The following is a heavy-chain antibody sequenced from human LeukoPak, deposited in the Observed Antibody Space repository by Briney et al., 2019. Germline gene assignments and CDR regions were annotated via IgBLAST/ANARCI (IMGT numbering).Heavy chain of an antibody. D-gene: IGHD1-26*01. CDR3: ARASGSYYEASFDY. CDR1: RYSISSAYH. CDR2: IYHSGNT. V-gene: IGHV4-38-2*02. Sequence: PSETLSLTCTVSRYSISSAYHWGWIRQPPGKGLEWIGSIYHSGNTYYNPSLKSRVTISVDASKNQFSLKLSSVTAADTAVYYCARASGSYYEASFDYWGQGTLVTVSS. J-gene: IGHJ4*02.